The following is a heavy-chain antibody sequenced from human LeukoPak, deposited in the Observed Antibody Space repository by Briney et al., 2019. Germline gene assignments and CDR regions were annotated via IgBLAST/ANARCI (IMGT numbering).Heavy chain of an antibody. D-gene: IGHD2-2*01. Sequence: GGSLRLSCAASGFTFSNYAMSWVRQAPGKGLEWVGRIRSKANSYATAYAASVKGRFTISRDDSKNTAYLQMNSLKTEDTAVYYCTRHAEGRLLKDIVVVPAANWGQGTLVTVSS. CDR3: TRHAEGRLLKDIVVVPAAN. J-gene: IGHJ4*02. V-gene: IGHV3-73*01. CDR2: IRSKANSYAT. CDR1: GFTFSNYA.